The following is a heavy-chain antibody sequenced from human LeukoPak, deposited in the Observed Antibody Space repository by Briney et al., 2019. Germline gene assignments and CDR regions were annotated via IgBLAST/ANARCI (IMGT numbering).Heavy chain of an antibody. V-gene: IGHV4-59*01. CDR3: ARDRNYRRYYYGMDV. D-gene: IGHD1-7*01. J-gene: IGHJ6*02. CDR2: ISYGGST. CDR1: GCSISSYY. Sequence: SGTLSLTCTVSGCSISSYYWSWIRQPPGKGLEWIGDISYGGSTNYNPSLKRRVTISVDTSKNQFTLKLRSVTAADTAVYYCARDRNYRRYYYGMDVWGQGTTVTVSS.